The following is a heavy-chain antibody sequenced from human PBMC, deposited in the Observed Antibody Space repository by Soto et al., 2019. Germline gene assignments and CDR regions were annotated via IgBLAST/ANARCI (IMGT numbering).Heavy chain of an antibody. CDR1: GFTFTNYA. CDR3: PPLPRPETDTPFPDSYYYGVDV. V-gene: IGHV3-23*01. Sequence: GGSLRLSCAASGFTFTNYAMSWVRQAPGKGLQWVSGISASGDSTYYADSVKGRFTISRDNSKDTLFLQMDSLRAEDTAIYYCPPLPRPETDTPFPDSYYYGVDVWGEGTTVTVSS. J-gene: IGHJ6*04. CDR2: ISASGDST. D-gene: IGHD5-18*01.